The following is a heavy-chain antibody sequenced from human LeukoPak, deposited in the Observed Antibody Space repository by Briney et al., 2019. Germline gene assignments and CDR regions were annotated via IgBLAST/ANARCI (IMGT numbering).Heavy chain of an antibody. CDR1: GYIFTDYA. Sequence: ASVKVSCKASGYIFTDYAIHWLRQAPGQSPEWRGWMNAGNGNTKYSQKFQGRITPIRDTAAATAYMELSRLRHDDLAVYYCARGRGTSGSNRDFYYYYYMDVWGKGTTVTVSS. CDR3: ARGRGTSGSNRDFYYYYYMDV. J-gene: IGHJ6*03. CDR2: MNAGNGNT. V-gene: IGHV1-3*01. D-gene: IGHD2-15*01.